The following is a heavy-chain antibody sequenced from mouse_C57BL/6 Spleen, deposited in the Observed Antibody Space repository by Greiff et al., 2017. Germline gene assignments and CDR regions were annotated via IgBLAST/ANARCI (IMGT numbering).Heavy chain of an antibody. V-gene: IGHV1-82*01. CDR3: ARWGTEYFDY. Sequence: VQLQQSGPELVKPGASVKISCKASGYAFSSSWMNWVKQRPGKGLEWIGRIYPGDGDTNYNGKFKGKATLTADKSSNTAYLQLSSLTSEDSAVYFCARWGTEYFDYWGQGTTLTVSS. J-gene: IGHJ2*01. CDR1: GYAFSSSW. CDR2: IYPGDGDT. D-gene: IGHD3-3*01.